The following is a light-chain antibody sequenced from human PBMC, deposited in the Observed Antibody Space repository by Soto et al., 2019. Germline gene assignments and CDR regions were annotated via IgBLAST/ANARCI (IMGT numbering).Light chain of an antibody. CDR2: GAS. J-gene: IGKJ3*01. CDR1: QSVSSSY. CDR3: QQYGSSPLFT. V-gene: IGKV3-20*01. Sequence: EIVLPQSPGTLSLSPGERATLSCRASQSVSSSYLAWYQQKPGQAPRLLIYGASSRATDIPDRFSGSGSGTDFTITISRLEPEDFAVYYCQQYGSSPLFTFGPGTKVDIK.